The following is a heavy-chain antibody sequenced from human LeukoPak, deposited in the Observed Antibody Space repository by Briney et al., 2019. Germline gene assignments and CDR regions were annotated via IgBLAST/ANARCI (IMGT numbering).Heavy chain of an antibody. V-gene: IGHV3-21*06. CDR3: ARDFTGGEYFDS. CDR1: GFTFSSFK. Sequence: AGGSLRLSCAAPGFTFSSFKMTWVRQAPGKGLEWVASISPSSTYIYYGDSLKGRVTVSRDNAKSLLFLHMSSLRPDDTAVYYCARDFTGGEYFDSWGQGALVSVSS. D-gene: IGHD3-16*01. CDR2: ISPSSTYI. J-gene: IGHJ4*02.